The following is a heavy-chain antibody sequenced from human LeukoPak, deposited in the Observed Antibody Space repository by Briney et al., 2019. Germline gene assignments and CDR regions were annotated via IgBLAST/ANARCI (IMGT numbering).Heavy chain of an antibody. CDR2: INHSGST. CDR1: GGSFSGYY. CDR3: ARGRQPNP. J-gene: IGHJ5*02. V-gene: IGHV4-34*01. Sequence: PSETLSLTCAVYGGSFSGYYWSWIRQPPGKGLEWIGEINHSGSTNYNPSLKSRVTISVDTSKNQFSLKLSSVTAADTAVYYCARGRQPNPWGQGTLVTVSS. D-gene: IGHD1-14*01.